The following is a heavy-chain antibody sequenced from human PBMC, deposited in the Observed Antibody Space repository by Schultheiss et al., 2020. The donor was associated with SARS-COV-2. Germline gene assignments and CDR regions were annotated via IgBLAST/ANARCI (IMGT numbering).Heavy chain of an antibody. Sequence: GGSLRLSCAASGFTFSDYYMSWIRQAPGKGLEWVSAIGGSGGSTYYADSVKGRFTISRDNSKNTLYLQMNSLRAEDTAVYYCARESGESRNDAFDIWGQGTMVTVSS. CDR3: ARESGESRNDAFDI. CDR2: IGGSGGST. CDR1: GFTFSDYY. J-gene: IGHJ3*02. V-gene: IGHV3-23*01. D-gene: IGHD6-25*01.